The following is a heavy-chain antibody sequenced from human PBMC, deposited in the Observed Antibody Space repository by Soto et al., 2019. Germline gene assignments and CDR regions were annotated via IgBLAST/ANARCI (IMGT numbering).Heavy chain of an antibody. D-gene: IGHD3-3*01. V-gene: IGHV3-48*02. CDR3: ARALPHYDFRTGYSQGVMDV. CDR1: GFICNNYG. Sequence: PGGSLRLSCAASGFICNNYGINWVRQAPGKGLEWVSYISGSAGSIYYADSVKGRFTISRDNAKNSLYLQMNSLRDEDTALYYCARALPHYDFRTGYSQGVMDVWGQGTTVTVYS. J-gene: IGHJ6*02. CDR2: ISGSAGSI.